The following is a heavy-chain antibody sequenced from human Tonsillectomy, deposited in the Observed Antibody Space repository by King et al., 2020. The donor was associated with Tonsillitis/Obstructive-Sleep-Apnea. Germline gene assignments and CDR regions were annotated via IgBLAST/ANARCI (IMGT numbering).Heavy chain of an antibody. V-gene: IGHV4-4*02. CDR1: GDSISSSNW. Sequence: LQLQESGPGLVKPSGTLSLTCAVSGDSISSSNWWSWVRQPPGKGLEWIGEIYHSGSTNYNPSLKGRVTISVDKSKNQFSLKLSPVTAADTAVYYCARAYDFWSGYHFDYWGQGTLVTVSS. CDR2: IYHSGST. CDR3: ARAYDFWSGYHFDY. J-gene: IGHJ4*02. D-gene: IGHD3-3*01.